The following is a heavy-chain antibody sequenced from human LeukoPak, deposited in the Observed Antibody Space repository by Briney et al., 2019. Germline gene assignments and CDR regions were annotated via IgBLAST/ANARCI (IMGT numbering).Heavy chain of an antibody. D-gene: IGHD3-9*01. CDR1: GFTFSSYS. CDR2: TSSSSSTI. Sequence: PGGSLRLPCAASGFTFSSYSMNWVRQAPGKGLEWVSYTSSSSSTIYYADSVKGRFTISRDNAKNSLYLQMNSLRAEDTAVYYCARDQDILTGEYFDYWGQGTLVTVSS. CDR3: ARDQDILTGEYFDY. J-gene: IGHJ4*02. V-gene: IGHV3-48*01.